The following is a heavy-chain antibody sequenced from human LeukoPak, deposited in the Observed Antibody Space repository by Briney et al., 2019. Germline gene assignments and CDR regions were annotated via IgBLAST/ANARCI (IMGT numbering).Heavy chain of an antibody. D-gene: IGHD6-6*01. V-gene: IGHV4-39*01. CDR1: GGSISSSSYY. Sequence: SETLSLTCTVSGGSISSSSYYWGWIRQPPGKGLEWIGSIYYSGSTYYNPSPKSRVTISVDTSKTQFSLKLGSVTAADTAVYYCASYSSSSFDYWGQGTLVTVSS. CDR2: IYYSGST. J-gene: IGHJ4*02. CDR3: ASYSSSSFDY.